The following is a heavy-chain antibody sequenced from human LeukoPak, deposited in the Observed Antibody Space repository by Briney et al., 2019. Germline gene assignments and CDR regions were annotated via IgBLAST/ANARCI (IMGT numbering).Heavy chain of an antibody. V-gene: IGHV4-59*08. CDR1: GGSIHSYF. J-gene: IGHJ4*02. CDR3: ARHRGGRFTESYCDY. Sequence: SETLSLTCTVSGGSIHSYFWGWFRQTPGKGLEWIGYVYSNGITDYNSSLKSRVSISVDRPKNQFSLNLNSVTAADTAVYYCARHRGGRFTESYCDYWGQGILVTVSS. CDR2: VYSNGIT. D-gene: IGHD3-10*01.